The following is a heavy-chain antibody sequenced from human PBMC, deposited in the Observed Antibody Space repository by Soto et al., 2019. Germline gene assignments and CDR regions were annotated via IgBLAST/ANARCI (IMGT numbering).Heavy chain of an antibody. V-gene: IGHV3-33*01. Sequence: PGGSLRLSCAASGFTFRNHAMHWVRQAPGKGLEWVALIWYDGSSKYYADSVKGRFTISRDNSKNTLYLEMNSLRAEDTAIYYCSIYQCGVIIKDYWVHGTLVTVSS. CDR3: SIYQCGVIIKDY. D-gene: IGHD6-19*01. J-gene: IGHJ4*01. CDR2: IWYDGSSK. CDR1: GFTFRNHA.